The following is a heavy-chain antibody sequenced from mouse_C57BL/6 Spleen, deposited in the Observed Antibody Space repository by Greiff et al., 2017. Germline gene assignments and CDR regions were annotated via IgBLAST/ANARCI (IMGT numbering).Heavy chain of an antibody. V-gene: IGHV7-3*01. Sequence: VQLQQSGGGLVQPGGSLSLSCAASGFTFTDYYMSWVRQPPGKALEWLGFIRNKANGYTTEYSASVKGRFTISRDNSQSILYLQMNALRAEDSATYYCARLDYGSSYAMDYWGQGTSVTVSS. J-gene: IGHJ4*01. CDR2: IRNKANGYTT. CDR1: GFTFTDYY. CDR3: ARLDYGSSYAMDY. D-gene: IGHD1-1*01.